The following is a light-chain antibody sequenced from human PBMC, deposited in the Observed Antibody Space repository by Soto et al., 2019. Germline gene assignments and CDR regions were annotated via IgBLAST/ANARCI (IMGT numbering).Light chain of an antibody. Sequence: DIQMTQSPSTLSASIGARVTITCRASQSISTWLAWYQQKPGKAPKLLIYDASILQRGVPSRFSGSGSGTEFILTISNLQPDDFATYYCQQYNSDPTFDRGTKVEV. CDR2: DAS. V-gene: IGKV1-5*01. CDR3: QQYNSDPT. J-gene: IGKJ4*02. CDR1: QSISTW.